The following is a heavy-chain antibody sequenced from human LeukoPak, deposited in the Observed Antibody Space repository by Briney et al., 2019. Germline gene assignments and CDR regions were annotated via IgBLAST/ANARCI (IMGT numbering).Heavy chain of an antibody. CDR3: ARGGLGYCSGGSCYFHWFDP. V-gene: IGHV1-2*06. J-gene: IGHJ5*02. CDR2: INPNSGGT. D-gene: IGHD2-15*01. CDR1: VYTFTGYY. Sequence: ASVKVSCKASVYTFTGYYMHWVRQAPGQGLEWMGRINPNSGGTNYAQKFQGRVTMTRDTSISTAYMELSRLRSDDSAVYYCARGGLGYCSGGSCYFHWFDPWGQGTLVTVSS.